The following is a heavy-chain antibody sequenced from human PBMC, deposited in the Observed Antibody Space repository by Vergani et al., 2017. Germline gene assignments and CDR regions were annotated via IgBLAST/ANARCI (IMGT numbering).Heavy chain of an antibody. V-gene: IGHV3-48*02. Sequence: EVQLVESGGGLVQPGGSLRLSCVASGFNFSTYNMNWVRQAPGKGLEWVSSVTSNSRSQSYADSVKGRFTISRDSGKNSLFLQMNSLRDEETAVYYCAREYSSSSGRGFDVWGQGTKVSVSS. CDR1: GFNFSTYN. CDR2: VTSNSRSQ. D-gene: IGHD6-6*01. CDR3: AREYSSSSGRGFDV. J-gene: IGHJ3*01.